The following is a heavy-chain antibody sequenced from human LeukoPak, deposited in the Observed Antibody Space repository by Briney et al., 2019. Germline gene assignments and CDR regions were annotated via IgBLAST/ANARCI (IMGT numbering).Heavy chain of an antibody. J-gene: IGHJ5*02. CDR3: ARDRVSYRSGQYNWFDP. V-gene: IGHV4-4*07. CDR2: IYTSGST. D-gene: IGHD2-15*01. Sequence: SETLSLTCTVSGGSISSYYWSWIRQPAGKGLEWIGRIYTSGSTNYNPSLKSRVTMSVDTSKNQFSLKLSSVTAADTAVYYCARDRVSYRSGQYNWFDPWGQGTLVTVSS. CDR1: GGSISSYY.